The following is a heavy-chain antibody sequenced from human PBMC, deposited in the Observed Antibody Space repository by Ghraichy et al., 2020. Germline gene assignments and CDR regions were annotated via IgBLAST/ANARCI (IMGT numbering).Heavy chain of an antibody. Sequence: SQTLSLTCTVSGGSISSYYWSWIRQPPGKGLEWIGYIYYSGSTNYNPSLKSRVTISVDTSKNQFSLKLSSVTAADTAVYYCARIRRYSSSWYDFWGGSFDYWGQGTLVTVSS. V-gene: IGHV4-59*08. D-gene: IGHD6-13*01. CDR3: ARIRRYSSSWYDFWGGSFDY. CDR1: GGSISSYY. CDR2: IYYSGST. J-gene: IGHJ4*02.